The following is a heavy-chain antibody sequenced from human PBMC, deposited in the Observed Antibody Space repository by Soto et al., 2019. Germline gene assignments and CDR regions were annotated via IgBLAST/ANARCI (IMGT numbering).Heavy chain of an antibody. CDR3: ARQSDLPQPHVKYYYYYGMDV. Sequence: PSETLSLTCTVSGGSISSYYRRWIRQPPGKGLEWIGYIYYSGSTNYNPSLKSRVTISVDTSKNQFSLKLSSVTAADTAVYYCARQSDLPQPHVKYYYYYGMDVWGQGTTVTVS. CDR2: IYYSGST. CDR1: GGSISSYY. V-gene: IGHV4-59*08. J-gene: IGHJ6*02.